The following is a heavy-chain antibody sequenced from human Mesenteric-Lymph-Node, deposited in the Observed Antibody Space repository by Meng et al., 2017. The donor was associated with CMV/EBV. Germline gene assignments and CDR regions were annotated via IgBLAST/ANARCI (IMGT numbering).Heavy chain of an antibody. CDR3: ARLDAANFDY. D-gene: IGHD2-15*01. CDR2: IYYSGST. V-gene: IGHV4-39*01. J-gene: IGHJ4*02. CDR1: GGSISSGDYY. Sequence: SETLSLTCTVSGGSISSGDYYWSWVRQHPGKGLEWIGYIYYSGSTYYNPSLKSRVTISVDTSKNQFSLKLSSVTAADTAVYYCARLDAANFDYWGQGTLVTVS.